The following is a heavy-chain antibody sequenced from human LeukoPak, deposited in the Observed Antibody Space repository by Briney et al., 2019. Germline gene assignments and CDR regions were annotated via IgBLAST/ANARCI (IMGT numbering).Heavy chain of an antibody. D-gene: IGHD7-27*01. Sequence: SGTLSLTCAVYGASFSYDYWSWIRQAPGKGRDGIGEINHSGSITYNPCLKSRVTISAEKSKSQFSLGLASVTAADTAVYYCAKGVWAPRFDSWGQGTLVTVSS. CDR3: AKGVWAPRFDS. J-gene: IGHJ5*01. CDR2: INHSGSI. V-gene: IGHV4-34*01. CDR1: GASFSYDY.